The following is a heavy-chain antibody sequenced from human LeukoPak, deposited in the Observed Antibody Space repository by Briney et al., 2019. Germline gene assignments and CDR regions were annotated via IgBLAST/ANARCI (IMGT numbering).Heavy chain of an antibody. Sequence: SETLSLTCTVSGGSISSYYWSWIRQPAGKGLEWIGRVYTSGSTNYNPPLKSRVTMSVDTSKNQFSLKLSSVTAADTAVYYCARDLYDFWSGYSTGDYYYYMDVWGKGTTVTVSS. J-gene: IGHJ6*03. CDR3: ARDLYDFWSGYSTGDYYYYMDV. V-gene: IGHV4-4*07. D-gene: IGHD3-3*01. CDR1: GGSISSYY. CDR2: VYTSGST.